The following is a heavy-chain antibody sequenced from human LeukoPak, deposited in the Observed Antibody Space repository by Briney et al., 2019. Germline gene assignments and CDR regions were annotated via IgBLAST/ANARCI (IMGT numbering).Heavy chain of an antibody. CDR2: INHSGST. CDR1: GGSFSGYY. CDR3: ARTPTVDIVVVPAVPGDWFDH. J-gene: IGHJ5*02. D-gene: IGHD2-2*03. V-gene: IGHV4-34*01. Sequence: SETLSLTCAVYGGSFSGYYWSWIRQSPGKGLEWIGEINHSGSTNYNPSLKSRVTISVDTSKNQFSLKLSSVTAADTAVYYCARTPTVDIVVVPAVPGDWFDHWGQGTLVTVSS.